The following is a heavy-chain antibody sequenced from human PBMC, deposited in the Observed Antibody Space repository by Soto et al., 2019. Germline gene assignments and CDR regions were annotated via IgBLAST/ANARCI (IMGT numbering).Heavy chain of an antibody. J-gene: IGHJ6*03. CDR1: GFTFSRYA. CDR3: AKDEYWESHFYYFMDL. V-gene: IGHV3-30*15. Sequence: QVQLVESGGGVVEPGRSLRLSSAASGFTFSRYAMHWVRQAPGKGLEWVAVISHDGSITYYSDSVKGRFTMSRDNSNNTLFLQMSSLRSEDTAIYYCAKDEYWESHFYYFMDLWGRGTTVTVSS. CDR2: ISHDGSIT. D-gene: IGHD3-16*01.